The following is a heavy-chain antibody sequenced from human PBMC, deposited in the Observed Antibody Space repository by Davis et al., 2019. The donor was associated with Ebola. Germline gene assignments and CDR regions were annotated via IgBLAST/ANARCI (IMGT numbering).Heavy chain of an antibody. CDR1: GFTFSSYG. CDR2: ISYDGSNK. Sequence: GESLKISCAASGFTFSSYGMHWVRQAPGKGLEWVAVISYDGSNKYYADSVKGRFTISRDNAKNSLYLQMNSLRAEDTAVYYCASLTLYGSGSYPFDYWGQGTLVTVSS. J-gene: IGHJ4*02. D-gene: IGHD3-10*01. CDR3: ASLTLYGSGSYPFDY. V-gene: IGHV3-30*12.